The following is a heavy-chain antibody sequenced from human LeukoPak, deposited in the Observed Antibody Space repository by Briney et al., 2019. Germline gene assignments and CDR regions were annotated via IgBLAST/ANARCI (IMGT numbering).Heavy chain of an antibody. CDR1: GTSISLSNW. J-gene: IGHJ4*02. D-gene: IGHD3-10*01. Sequence: PSETLSLTCAFSGTSISLSNWWTWVRQPPGKGLEWIGEIYHSGTTNYNPSLKSRVTISLDKSRNQFSLNLNSVSAADTAVYYCARSYFGSGTSNGFDYWGQGTLVTVSS. V-gene: IGHV4-4*02. CDR2: IYHSGTT. CDR3: ARSYFGSGTSNGFDY.